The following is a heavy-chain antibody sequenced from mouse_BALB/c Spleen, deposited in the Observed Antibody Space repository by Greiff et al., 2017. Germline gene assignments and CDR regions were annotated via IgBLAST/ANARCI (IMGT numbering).Heavy chain of an antibody. CDR1: GYTFSSYW. CDR2: ILPGSGST. J-gene: IGHJ4*01. V-gene: IGHV1-9*01. CDR3: ARKVAYYGNYVGAMDY. Sequence: VKLMESGAELMKPGASVKISCKATGYTFSSYWIEWVKQRPGHGLEWIGEILPGSGSTNYNEKFKGKATFTADPSSNTAYMQLSSLTSEDSAVYYCARKVAYYGNYVGAMDYWGQGTSVTVSS. D-gene: IGHD2-10*01.